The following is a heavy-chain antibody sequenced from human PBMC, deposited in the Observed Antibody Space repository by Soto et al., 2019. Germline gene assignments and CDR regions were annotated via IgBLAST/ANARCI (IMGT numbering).Heavy chain of an antibody. CDR3: ARRGMITFGGVSRYYYYGMDV. CDR2: IYYNGIT. J-gene: IGHJ6*02. D-gene: IGHD3-16*01. V-gene: IGHV4-59*01. CDR1: GGSISSYY. Sequence: SETLSLTCTVSGGSISSYYWSWIRQPPGKGLEWIGYIYYNGITNYNPSLKSRVTISVDTSKNQFSLKLSSVTAADTAVYYCARRGMITFGGVSRYYYYGMDVWGQGITVTVSS.